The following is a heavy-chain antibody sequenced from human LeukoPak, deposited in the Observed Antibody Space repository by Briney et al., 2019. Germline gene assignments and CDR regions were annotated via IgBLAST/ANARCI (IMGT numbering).Heavy chain of an antibody. J-gene: IGHJ4*02. Sequence: SETLSLTCTVSSGSISSYYWSWIRQPPGKGLEWIGYIYYSGSTNYNPSLKSRVTISVDTSKNQFSLKLSSVTAADTAVYYCARGLMATINYFDYWGQGTLVTVSS. CDR3: ARGLMATINYFDY. D-gene: IGHD5-24*01. CDR1: SGSISSYY. V-gene: IGHV4-59*01. CDR2: IYYSGST.